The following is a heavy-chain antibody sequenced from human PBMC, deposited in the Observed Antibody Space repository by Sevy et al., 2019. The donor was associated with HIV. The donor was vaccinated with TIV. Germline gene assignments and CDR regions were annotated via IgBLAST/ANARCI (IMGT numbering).Heavy chain of an antibody. V-gene: IGHV3-30*04. Sequence: GGSLRLSCAASGFSFSRSAMHWVRQAPGKGLEGVTVMSYHGNKKHNGHYLKGRFTISRDDSKNTLYLQLNSLRVEDTAVYYCAREAVLIGGVIVSYVMDVWGQGTTVTVSS. J-gene: IGHJ6*02. CDR3: AREAVLIGGVIVSYVMDV. D-gene: IGHD3-16*02. CDR1: GFSFSRSA. CDR2: MSYHGNKK.